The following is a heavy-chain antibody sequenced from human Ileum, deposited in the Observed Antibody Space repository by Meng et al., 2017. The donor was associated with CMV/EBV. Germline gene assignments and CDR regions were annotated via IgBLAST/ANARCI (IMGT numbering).Heavy chain of an antibody. D-gene: IGHD3-3*01. CDR2: IYYSGST. Sequence: ISSSNWWSWIRQPPGKGLEWIGSIYYSGSTYYNPSLKSRVTISVDTSKNQFSLKLTSVTAADTAVYYCARSITIFGVAKGDWYFDLWGRGTLVTVST. CDR1: ISSSNW. V-gene: IGHV4-4*02. CDR3: ARSITIFGVAKGDWYFDL. J-gene: IGHJ2*01.